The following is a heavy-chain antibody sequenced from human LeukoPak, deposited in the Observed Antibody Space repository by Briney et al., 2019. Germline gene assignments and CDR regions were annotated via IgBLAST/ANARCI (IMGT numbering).Heavy chain of an antibody. J-gene: IGHJ4*02. CDR1: GYKFTSYW. CDR2: IYPGDSNT. V-gene: IGHV5-51*01. CDR3: ARSRGYNYHFDY. D-gene: IGHD5-18*01. Sequence: GESLKISCQGAGYKFTSYWIGWVRQRPGKGLEWMGIIYPGDSNTRYSPSFQGQVTISADKSISTAYLQWSSLKASDTAMYYCARSRGYNYHFDYWGQGTLVTVSS.